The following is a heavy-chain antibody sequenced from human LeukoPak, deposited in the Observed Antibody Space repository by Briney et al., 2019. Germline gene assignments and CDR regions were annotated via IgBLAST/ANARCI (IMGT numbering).Heavy chain of an antibody. CDR1: GFTFSSYA. J-gene: IGHJ5*02. Sequence: PGGSLRLSCAASGFTFSSYAMHWVRQAPGKGLEWVAVISYDGSNKYYADSVKGRFTISRDNSKHTLYLQMNSLRAEDTAVYYCARDRPLTTVVIYGWFDPWGQGTLVTVSS. D-gene: IGHD4-23*01. CDR2: ISYDGSNK. CDR3: ARDRPLTTVVIYGWFDP. V-gene: IGHV3-30*04.